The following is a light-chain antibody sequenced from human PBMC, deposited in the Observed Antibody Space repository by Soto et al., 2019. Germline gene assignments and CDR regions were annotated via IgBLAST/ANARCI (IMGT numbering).Light chain of an antibody. J-gene: IGKJ1*01. V-gene: IGKV3-20*01. Sequence: EIVLTQSPGTLSLSAGERATISCRASQSVSSSYLAWYQQKPGQAPRLLIYGASSRATGIPDRCSGSGSGTDFSLTISRLEPEDYAMYYCQQYGRSPTWTFGQGTKVDIK. CDR3: QQYGRSPTWT. CDR1: QSVSSSY. CDR2: GAS.